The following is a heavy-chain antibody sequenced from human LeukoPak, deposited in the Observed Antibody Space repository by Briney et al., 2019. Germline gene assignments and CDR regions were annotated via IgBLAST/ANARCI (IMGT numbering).Heavy chain of an antibody. CDR3: ARGGGRPIAVAGPVYYMDV. CDR1: GGSISSSSYY. J-gene: IGHJ6*03. CDR2: IYYSGST. V-gene: IGHV4-39*07. D-gene: IGHD6-19*01. Sequence: PSETLSLTCTVSGGSISSSSYYWGWIRQPPGKGLEWIGSIYYSGSTYYNPSLKSRVTISVDTSKNQFSLKLSSVTAADTAVYYCARGGGRPIAVAGPVYYMDVWGKGTTVTVSS.